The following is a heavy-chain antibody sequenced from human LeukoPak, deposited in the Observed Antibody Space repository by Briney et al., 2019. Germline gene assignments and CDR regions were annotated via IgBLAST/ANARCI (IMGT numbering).Heavy chain of an antibody. V-gene: IGHV3-66*01. Sequence: PGGSLKLSCAASGLTVSSTYMSWVRQAPGKGLEWVSVFYSGGATYYADSVRGRFTISRDNSKNSLYLQMDSLRAEDTAVYYCAACGDGYNYFDYWGQGILVTVSS. CDR1: GLTVSSTY. D-gene: IGHD5-24*01. CDR3: AACGDGYNYFDY. CDR2: FYSGGAT. J-gene: IGHJ4*02.